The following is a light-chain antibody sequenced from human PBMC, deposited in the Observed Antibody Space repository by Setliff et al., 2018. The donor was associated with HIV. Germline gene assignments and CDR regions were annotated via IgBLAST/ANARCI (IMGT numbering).Light chain of an antibody. CDR3: SSYTNRSSGV. CDR2: DVS. J-gene: IGLJ1*01. V-gene: IGLV2-14*03. CDR1: SSDVGGYNY. Sequence: QSALTQFASVSGSPGQSITISCTGTSSDVGGYNYVSWYQQHPGKAPKLMIYDVSNRPSGISNRFSGSKSGNTASLTVSGLQAEDEADYYCSSYTNRSSGVFGTGTKVTGL.